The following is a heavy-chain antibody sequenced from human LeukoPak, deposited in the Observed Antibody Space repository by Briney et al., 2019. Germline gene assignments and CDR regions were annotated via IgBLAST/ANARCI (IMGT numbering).Heavy chain of an antibody. CDR2: IYHSGST. V-gene: IGHV4-30-2*01. D-gene: IGHD3-10*01. Sequence: SETLSLTCTVSGGSISSGGYYWSWIRQPPGKGLEWIGYIYHSGSTYYNPSLKSRVTISVDTSKNQFSLKLSSVTAADTAVYYCASDYVLLWFGESPENAFDIWGQGTMVTVSS. J-gene: IGHJ3*02. CDR3: ASDYVLLWFGESPENAFDI. CDR1: GGSISSGGYY.